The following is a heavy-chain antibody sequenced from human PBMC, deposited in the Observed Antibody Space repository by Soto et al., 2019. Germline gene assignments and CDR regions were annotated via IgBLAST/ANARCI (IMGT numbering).Heavy chain of an antibody. CDR1: GFTFSSYP. V-gene: IGHV3-23*01. CDR3: ARYGDYDTTGVLYYMDV. CDR2: ISSSGSST. D-gene: IGHD4-17*01. J-gene: IGHJ6*03. Sequence: GGSLRLSCAAAGFTFSSYPMSWVRQAPGKGLEWVSAISSSGSSTYYADSVKGRFTISRDNAKNSLYLQMNSLRAEDTAVYYCARYGDYDTTGVLYYMDVWGKGTTVNVS.